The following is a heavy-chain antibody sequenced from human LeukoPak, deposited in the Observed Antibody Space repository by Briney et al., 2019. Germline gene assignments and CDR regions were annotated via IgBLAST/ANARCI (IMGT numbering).Heavy chain of an antibody. CDR2: IYYSGST. Sequence: SETLSLTCTVSGGSISSYYWSWLRQPPGKGLEWIGYIYYSGSTNYNPSLKSRVTISVDTSKNQFSLKLSSVTAADTAVYYCARLNDWGFAYYWGQGTLVTVSS. J-gene: IGHJ4*02. V-gene: IGHV4-59*01. CDR3: ARLNDWGFAYY. CDR1: GGSISSYY. D-gene: IGHD1-1*01.